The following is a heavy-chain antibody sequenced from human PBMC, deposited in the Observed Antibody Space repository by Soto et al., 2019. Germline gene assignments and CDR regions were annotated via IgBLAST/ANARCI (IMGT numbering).Heavy chain of an antibody. CDR2: IYYSGST. Sequence: PETLSLTCTVSGDSLTSGSNYWIWIRQPPGKGLEWIGFIYYSGSTNYNPSLKSRVIISLDTSTDQLSLKLTSVIAADTAVYYCVRDSNWRGFEYWGQGTLVTVSS. D-gene: IGHD3-3*01. CDR3: VRDSNWRGFEY. V-gene: IGHV4-61*01. CDR1: GDSLTSGSNY. J-gene: IGHJ4*02.